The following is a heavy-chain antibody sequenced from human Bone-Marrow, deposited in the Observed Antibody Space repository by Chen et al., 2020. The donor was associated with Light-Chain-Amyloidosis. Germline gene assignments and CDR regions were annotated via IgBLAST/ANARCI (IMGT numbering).Heavy chain of an antibody. CDR1: GFTFSSYW. Sequence: EVQLVESGGGLVQPGGSLRLSCEASGFTFSSYWMGWVRQAPGKGLEWVANIKEDGSEKYYVDSVKSRFTISRDNAKNSLYLQMNSLRAEDTGIYYCSCIAYWGQGTLVTVSS. V-gene: IGHV3-7*01. J-gene: IGHJ4*02. CDR2: IKEDGSEK. CDR3: SCIAY.